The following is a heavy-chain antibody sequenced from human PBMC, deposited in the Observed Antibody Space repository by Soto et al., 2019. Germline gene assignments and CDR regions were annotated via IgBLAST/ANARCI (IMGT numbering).Heavy chain of an antibody. Sequence: QVQLVQSGAQMKKTGSSVKVSCKATGGTLSMYTISWVRRAPGQGLEWMGRIIPVVGVVNYAQKFQGRVTMTADKATMTAYMELGSLRSDDTARYYCARNTGSWLDLGGQCTLVTVS. J-gene: IGHJ5*02. D-gene: IGHD5-18*01. V-gene: IGHV1-69*02. CDR1: GGTLSMYT. CDR2: IIPVVGVV. CDR3: ARNTGSWLDL.